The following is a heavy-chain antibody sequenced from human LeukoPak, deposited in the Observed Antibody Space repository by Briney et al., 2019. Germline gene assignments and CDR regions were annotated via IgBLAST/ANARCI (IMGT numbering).Heavy chain of an antibody. CDR2: INWNSDNI. J-gene: IGHJ6*02. Sequence: GRSLRLSCAASGFIFDNYAMNWVRQAPGKGLEWVSGINWNSDNIGYADSVKGRFTISRDSGENSLYLQMNSLRPEDTAVYYCAKDQGSSWLYYGMDVWGQGTTVTVSS. CDR3: AKDQGSSWLYYGMDV. CDR1: GFIFDNYA. D-gene: IGHD6-13*01. V-gene: IGHV3-9*01.